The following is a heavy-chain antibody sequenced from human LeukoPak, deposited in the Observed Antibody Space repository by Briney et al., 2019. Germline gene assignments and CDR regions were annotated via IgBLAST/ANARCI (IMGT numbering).Heavy chain of an antibody. Sequence: GGSLRLSCAASRFTFSSYWMTWVRQAPGKGLEWVANINGDGSEMYYADSVKGRFTISRDNSKNTLYLQMNSLRAEDTAVYYCARETDWGIPFFDYWGQGTLVTVSS. J-gene: IGHJ4*02. CDR2: INGDGSEM. CDR1: RFTFSSYW. D-gene: IGHD7-27*01. CDR3: ARETDWGIPFFDY. V-gene: IGHV3-7*01.